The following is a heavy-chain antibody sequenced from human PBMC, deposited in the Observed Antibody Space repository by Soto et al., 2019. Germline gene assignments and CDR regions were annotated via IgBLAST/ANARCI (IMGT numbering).Heavy chain of an antibody. CDR3: ARGEWYSFES. Sequence: SETLSLTCTVSGGSITSGGYFWSWIRQHPGKGLEWIGYIYYSGSTYYEPSLKSRVTISIDTSNNQPSLTLTSVTAADTAIYYCARGEWYSFESWGQGILVTVSS. J-gene: IGHJ4*02. CDR1: GGSITSGGYF. D-gene: IGHD3-3*01. V-gene: IGHV4-31*03. CDR2: IYYSGST.